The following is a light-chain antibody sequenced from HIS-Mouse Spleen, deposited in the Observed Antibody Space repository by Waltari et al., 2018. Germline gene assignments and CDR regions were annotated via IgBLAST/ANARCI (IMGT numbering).Light chain of an antibody. J-gene: IGLJ3*02. CDR3: SSYTSSSTWV. Sequence: QSALTQPASVSGSPGQSITISCTGTRSDVGGYNHVHWYQQHPGKAPKLMIYDVSNRPSGVSNRFSGSKSGNTASLTISGLQAEDEADYYCSSYTSSSTWVFGGGTKLTVL. CDR1: RSDVGGYNH. V-gene: IGLV2-14*03. CDR2: DVS.